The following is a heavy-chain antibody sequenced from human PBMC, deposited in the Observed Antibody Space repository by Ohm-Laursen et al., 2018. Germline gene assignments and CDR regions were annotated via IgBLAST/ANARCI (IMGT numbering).Heavy chain of an antibody. Sequence: SSVKVSCKASGGTFSSYAISWVRQAPGQGLEWMGGIIPIFGTANYAQKFQGRVTITADKSTSTAYMELSSLRSEDTAVYYCARGGIAAGPFDYWDQGTLVTVSS. J-gene: IGHJ4*02. V-gene: IGHV1-69*06. CDR1: GGTFSSYA. CDR3: ARGGIAAGPFDY. D-gene: IGHD6-13*01. CDR2: IIPIFGTA.